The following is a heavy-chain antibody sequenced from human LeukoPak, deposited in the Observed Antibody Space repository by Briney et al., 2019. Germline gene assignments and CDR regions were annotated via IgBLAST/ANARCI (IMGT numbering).Heavy chain of an antibody. V-gene: IGHV3-23*01. Sequence: GGSLRLSCAASGFTFSSYAMSWVRQAPGKGLEWVSAISGSGGSTYYADSVKGRFTISRDNSKNTLYLQMNSLRAEDTAVYYCAKPRGDNWNLHDRYFDYWGQGTLVTVSS. CDR3: AKPRGDNWNLHDRYFDY. D-gene: IGHD1-1*01. CDR1: GFTFSSYA. J-gene: IGHJ4*02. CDR2: ISGSGGST.